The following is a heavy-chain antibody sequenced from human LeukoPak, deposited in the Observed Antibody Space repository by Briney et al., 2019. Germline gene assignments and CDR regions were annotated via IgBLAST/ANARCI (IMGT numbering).Heavy chain of an antibody. D-gene: IGHD3-22*01. CDR3: AKGEGYDSSGYYYRGAFDI. Sequence: GGSLRLSCAASGFSFSSYEMNWFRQAPGKGLEWVSYISSSGSSIYYADSVKGRFTISRDNAKNSLYLQMNSLRAEDTAVYYCAKGEGYDSSGYYYRGAFDIWGQGTMVTVSS. CDR1: GFSFSSYE. CDR2: ISSSGSSI. V-gene: IGHV3-48*03. J-gene: IGHJ3*02.